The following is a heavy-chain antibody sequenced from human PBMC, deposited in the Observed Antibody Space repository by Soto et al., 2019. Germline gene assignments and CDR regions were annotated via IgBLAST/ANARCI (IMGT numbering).Heavy chain of an antibody. CDR2: IDPSDSYT. CDR1: GYSFTSYW. V-gene: IGHV5-10-1*01. D-gene: IGHD3-22*01. Sequence: GESLKISCKGSGYSFTSYWISWVRQMPGKGLEWMGRIDPSDSYTNYSPSFQGHVTISADKSISTAYLQWSSLKASDTAVYYCARDPAAETYYDSRLLDYWGQGTLVTVSS. J-gene: IGHJ4*02. CDR3: ARDPAAETYYDSRLLDY.